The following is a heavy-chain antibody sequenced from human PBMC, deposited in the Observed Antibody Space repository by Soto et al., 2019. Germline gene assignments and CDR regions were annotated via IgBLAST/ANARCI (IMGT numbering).Heavy chain of an antibody. Sequence: QVQLVQSGAEVKKPGASVKVSCKASGYTFTDYYLHWVHQAPGHGLEWMGWINPNTGDTHSAQKLQGRVTMTGDTSISTAYMELSRLRSDDTAVYYCARDDYWGQGTLVTVSS. V-gene: IGHV1-2*02. CDR2: INPNTGDT. CDR1: GYTFTDYY. J-gene: IGHJ4*02. CDR3: ARDDY.